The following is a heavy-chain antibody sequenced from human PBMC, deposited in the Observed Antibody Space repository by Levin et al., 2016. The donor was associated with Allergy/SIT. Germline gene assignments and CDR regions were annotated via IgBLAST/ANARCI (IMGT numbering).Heavy chain of an antibody. Sequence: WIRQPPGKGLEWVSVIYSGGSTYYADSVKGRFTISRDNSKNTLYLQMNSLRAEDTAVYYCAKPSRTVTRLYYYGMDVWGQGTTVTVSS. CDR3: AKPSRTVTRLYYYGMDV. D-gene: IGHD4-17*01. J-gene: IGHJ6*02. CDR2: IYSGGST. V-gene: IGHV3-53*01.